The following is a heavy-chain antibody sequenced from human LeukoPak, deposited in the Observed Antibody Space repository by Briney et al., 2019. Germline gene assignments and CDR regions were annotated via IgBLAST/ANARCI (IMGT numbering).Heavy chain of an antibody. Sequence: GGSLRLSCAASGFTFDDYAMHWVRQAPGKGLEWVSGISWNSGSIGYADSVKGRFTISRDNAKNSLYLQMNSLRAEDTALYYCATRGGDYWGQGTLVTVSS. CDR2: ISWNSGSI. CDR3: ATRGGDY. V-gene: IGHV3-9*01. J-gene: IGHJ4*02. CDR1: GFTFDDYA.